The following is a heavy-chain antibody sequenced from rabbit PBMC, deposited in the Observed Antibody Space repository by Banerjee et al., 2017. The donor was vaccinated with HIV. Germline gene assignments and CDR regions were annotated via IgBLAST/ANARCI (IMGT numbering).Heavy chain of an antibody. CDR1: GFSISIIYR. D-gene: IGHD1-1*01. V-gene: IGHV1S45*01. CDR2: INIRTGTKT. CDR3: ARDVSGAFVDL. Sequence: QEQLEESGGDLVKPEGSLTLTCTASGFSISIIYRMCWVRQAPGKGLEWIACINIRTGTKTYYASWAKGRFTISKTSSTTVTLQMTSLTAADTATYFCARDVSGAFVDLWGPGTLVTVS. J-gene: IGHJ4*01.